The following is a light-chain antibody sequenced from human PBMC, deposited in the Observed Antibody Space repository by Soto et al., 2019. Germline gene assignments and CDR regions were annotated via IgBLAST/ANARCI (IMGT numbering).Light chain of an antibody. CDR2: EVS. CDR3: CSYAGSSPYV. V-gene: IGLV2-23*02. CDR1: SSDVGSYNL. J-gene: IGLJ1*01. Sequence: QSALTQPASVSGSPGQSITISCTGTSSDVGSYNLVSWYQQHPGKAPKIMIYEVSKRPSGVSNRFSGSKSGNTASLTISGLQAEDEADYYCCSYAGSSPYVFGTGTKLTVL.